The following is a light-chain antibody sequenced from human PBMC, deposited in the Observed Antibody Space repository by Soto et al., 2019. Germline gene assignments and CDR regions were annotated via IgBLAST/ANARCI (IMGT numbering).Light chain of an antibody. CDR3: QQRSNWPPALT. CDR2: DVS. CDR1: QSVSSY. J-gene: IGKJ4*01. Sequence: EIVLTQSPATLSLSPGERATLSCRASQSVSSYLAWYQQKPGQAPRLLIYDVSNRATGIPARFSGSGSGTDLTLTLSSLEPEDFAVYYCQQRSNWPPALTFGGGTKVEIK. V-gene: IGKV3-11*01.